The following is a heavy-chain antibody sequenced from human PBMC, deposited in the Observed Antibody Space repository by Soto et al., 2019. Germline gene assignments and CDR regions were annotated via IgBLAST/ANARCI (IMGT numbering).Heavy chain of an antibody. J-gene: IGHJ5*02. CDR3: ARSGSSLKFRDFRP. Sequence: ASVKVSCKASAYTFTNYGISWVRQAPGQGLEWMGWISAYNGNINYAQKFQGRVTMTTDTSTSSAYLEVRNLRSDDTAVYYCARSGSSLKFRDFRPRGQGNLGHVSS. V-gene: IGHV1-18*01. D-gene: IGHD6-13*01. CDR1: AYTFTNYG. CDR2: ISAYNGNI.